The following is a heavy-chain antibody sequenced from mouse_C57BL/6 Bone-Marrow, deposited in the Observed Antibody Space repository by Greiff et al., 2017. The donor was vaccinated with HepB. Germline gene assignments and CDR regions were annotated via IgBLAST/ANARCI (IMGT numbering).Heavy chain of an antibody. Sequence: EVKLLESGGGLVQPGGSMKLSCVASGFTFSNYWMNWVRQSPEKGLEWVAQIRLKSDNYATNYAESVKGRLTISRDDSKSSVYLQMNNLRAEDTGIYYCTGKTMVTTRAMDYWGQGTSVTVSS. CDR3: TGKTMVTTRAMDY. V-gene: IGHV6-3*01. D-gene: IGHD2-2*01. CDR2: IRLKSDNYAT. CDR1: GFTFSNYW. J-gene: IGHJ4*01.